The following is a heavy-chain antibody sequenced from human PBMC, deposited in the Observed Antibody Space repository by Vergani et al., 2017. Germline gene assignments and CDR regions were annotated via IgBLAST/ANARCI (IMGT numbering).Heavy chain of an antibody. D-gene: IGHD3-10*02. CDR1: GFTFDDYA. CDR3: AKSFAHCSGRVVWLSDYYYYAMDV. J-gene: IGHJ6*02. CDR2: ISWNGGSR. V-gene: IGHV3-9*01. Sequence: EVQLVESGGGLVQTGRSLRLSCADSGFTFDDYAMHWVRQAPGKGLEWVCGISWNGGSRGYAESVQGRFTISRDKEKNYLYLQMNSLRPEDTALYYCAKSFAHCSGRVVWLSDYYYYAMDVWGQGTAVTVSS.